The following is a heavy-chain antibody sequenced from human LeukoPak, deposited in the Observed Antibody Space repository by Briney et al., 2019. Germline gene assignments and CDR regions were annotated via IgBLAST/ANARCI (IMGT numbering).Heavy chain of an antibody. CDR2: ISAYNGNT. V-gene: IGHV1-18*01. D-gene: IGHD3-22*01. CDR3: ARENYDSSYKDNWFDP. J-gene: IGHJ5*02. CDR1: GYTFTSYG. Sequence: ASVKVSCKASGYTFTSYGISWVRQAPGQGLEWMGWISAYNGNTNYAQKFQGRVTMTRDTSISTAYMELSRLRSDDTAVYYCARENYDSSYKDNWFDPWGQGTLVTVSS.